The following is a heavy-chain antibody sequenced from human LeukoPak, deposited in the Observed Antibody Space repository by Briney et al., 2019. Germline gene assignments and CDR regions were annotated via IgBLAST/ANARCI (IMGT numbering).Heavy chain of an antibody. CDR3: ARGGYCSSTSCYAGSYYGMDV. J-gene: IGHJ6*02. CDR2: ISAYNGIT. D-gene: IGHD2-2*03. V-gene: IGHV1-18*01. CDR1: GYTFTSYG. Sequence: ASVKVSCKASGYTFTSYGISWVRQAPGQGLEWMGWISAYNGITNYAQKLQGRVTMTTDTSTSTAYMELRSLRSDDTAVYYCARGGYCSSTSCYAGSYYGMDVWGQGTTVTVSS.